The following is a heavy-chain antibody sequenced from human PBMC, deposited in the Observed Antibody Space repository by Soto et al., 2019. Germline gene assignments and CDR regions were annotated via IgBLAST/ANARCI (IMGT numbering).Heavy chain of an antibody. V-gene: IGHV4-31*03. J-gene: IGHJ4*02. Sequence: PSETLSLTCTASGGSISSGGYYWSWIRQHPGKGLEWIGYIYYSGSTYYNPSLKSRVTISVDTSKNQFSLKLSSVTAADTAVYYCAREKFGLIAAAGPFDYWGQGTLVTVSS. CDR3: AREKFGLIAAAGPFDY. D-gene: IGHD6-13*01. CDR1: GGSISSGGYY. CDR2: IYYSGST.